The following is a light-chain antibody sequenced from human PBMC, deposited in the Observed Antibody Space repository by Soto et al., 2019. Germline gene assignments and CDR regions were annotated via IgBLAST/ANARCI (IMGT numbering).Light chain of an antibody. CDR3: GSWDSSLSAYV. V-gene: IGLV1-40*01. J-gene: IGLJ1*01. CDR1: SSNIGADFD. Sequence: QSVLTQPPSVSGTPGQRITISCTGSSSNIGADFDVYWYQQLPGAAPKLLIYGNTNRPSGVPDRFSGSKSGTSASLAITGLQADDEADYYCGSWDSSLSAYVFGTGTKVTAL. CDR2: GNT.